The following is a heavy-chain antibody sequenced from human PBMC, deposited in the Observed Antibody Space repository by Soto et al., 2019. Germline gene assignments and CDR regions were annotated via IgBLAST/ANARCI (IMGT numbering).Heavy chain of an antibody. V-gene: IGHV4-31*03. Sequence: SETLSLTCTVSGGSISSGGYYWRWIRQHPGKGLEWIGYIYYSGSTYYNPSLKSRVTISVDTSKNQFSLKLSSVTAADTAVYYCARLRYCSSTSCSLNYFDYWGQGTLVTVSS. CDR3: ARLRYCSSTSCSLNYFDY. J-gene: IGHJ4*02. CDR1: GGSISSGGYY. D-gene: IGHD2-2*01. CDR2: IYYSGST.